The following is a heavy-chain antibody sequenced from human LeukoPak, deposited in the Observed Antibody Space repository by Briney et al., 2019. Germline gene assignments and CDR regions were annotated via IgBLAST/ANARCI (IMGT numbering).Heavy chain of an antibody. CDR2: INSDGRIT. Sequence: PGRSLRLSCAASGFTFSDYWMHWVRHASGKGLVGVSRINSDGRITSYADSVKGRFTISRDNAKNTLYLQMRAEDTAVYYCARVRWGGLYYFDYWGQGTLVTVSS. D-gene: IGHD3-16*01. V-gene: IGHV3-74*01. J-gene: IGHJ4*02. CDR1: GFTFSDYW. CDR3: ARVRWGGLYYFDY.